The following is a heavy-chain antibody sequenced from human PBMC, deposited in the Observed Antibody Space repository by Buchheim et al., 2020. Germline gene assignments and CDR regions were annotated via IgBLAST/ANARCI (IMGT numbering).Heavy chain of an antibody. CDR3: VRASSTVRAYYYGMDV. V-gene: IGHV3-7*04. Sequence: EVQLVESGGVLVQPGGSLRLSCAASGFMFSTYWMSWVRQAPGKGLEWVANIKQDGSEKNYVDSVEGRFTISRDNAKNSLDLQMNSRRVEDTGVYFCVRASSTVRAYYYGMDVWGQGTT. D-gene: IGHD4-11*01. J-gene: IGHJ6*02. CDR1: GFMFSTYW. CDR2: IKQDGSEK.